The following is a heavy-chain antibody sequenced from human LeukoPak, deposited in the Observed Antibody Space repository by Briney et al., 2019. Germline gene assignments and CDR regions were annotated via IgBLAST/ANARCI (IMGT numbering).Heavy chain of an antibody. CDR2: MNPNSGNT. D-gene: IGHD7-27*01. CDR1: GYTFTSYG. CDR3: ARRKLTGGIGY. V-gene: IGHV1-8*03. Sequence: ASVKVSCKASGYTFTSYGISWLRQATGQGLEWMGWMNPNSGNTGYAQKFQGRGTITRNTSISTAYMELSSLRSEDTAVYYCARRKLTGGIGYWGQGTLVTVSS. J-gene: IGHJ4*02.